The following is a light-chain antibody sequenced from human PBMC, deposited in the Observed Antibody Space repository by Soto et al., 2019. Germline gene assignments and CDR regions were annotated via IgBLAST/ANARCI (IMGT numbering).Light chain of an antibody. CDR1: QDVSSY. CDR3: QQLNSSPLT. CDR2: AAS. V-gene: IGKV1-9*01. Sequence: DIELTQSPSFLSSSVGDRVTITCRASQDVSSYLAWYQQKPGKAPKLLIYAASTLQSGVPSRFSGSGSGTEFTLTISSLQPEDFATYYCQQLNSSPLTFGGGTKVEIK. J-gene: IGKJ4*01.